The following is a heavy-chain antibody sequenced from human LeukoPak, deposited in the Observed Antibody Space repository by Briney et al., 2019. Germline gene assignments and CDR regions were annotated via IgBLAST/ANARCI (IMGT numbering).Heavy chain of an antibody. Sequence: ETGGSLRLSCAAYGFTLDDQAVDWVRQAPGRGLGWVPGIGWNSGSIGYAASVKGRFTISRDNAKNSLYLQINSLRAEDMALYYCTKAGSSWYNFDYWGQGTLVTVSS. J-gene: IGHJ4*02. V-gene: IGHV3-9*03. D-gene: IGHD6-13*01. CDR2: IGWNSGSI. CDR3: TKAGSSWYNFDY. CDR1: GFTLDDQA.